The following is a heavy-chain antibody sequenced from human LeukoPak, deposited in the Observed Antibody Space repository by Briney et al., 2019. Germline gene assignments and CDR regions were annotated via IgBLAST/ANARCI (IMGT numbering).Heavy chain of an antibody. V-gene: IGHV3-30*04. CDR1: EFTFRRNS. D-gene: IGHD5-12*01. J-gene: IGHJ4*02. CDR2: MSRDGSKT. Sequence: QPGGSLRLSCAASEFTFRRNSIHWVRQAPGKGLERLGVMSRDGSKTYYADSVKGRFTISRETSKNTVFLHMNSLRPEDTAVYYCARVTLGYSAYGDQDLVYYFDYWGQGTLVTVSS. CDR3: ARVTLGYSAYGDQDLVYYFDY.